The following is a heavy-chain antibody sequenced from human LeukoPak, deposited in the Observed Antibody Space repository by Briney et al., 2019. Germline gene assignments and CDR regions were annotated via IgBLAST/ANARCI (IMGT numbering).Heavy chain of an antibody. V-gene: IGHV3-30*18. J-gene: IGHJ4*02. CDR1: RFTFSYFA. CDR2: LSDDGSNK. CDR3: AKDPHSSSWYYFDS. Sequence: GGSLRLSCAASRFTFSYFAMHWVRQAPGKGLEWVAVLSDDGSNKFYADSVKGRFTISRDNSKNTLYLQMNSLRAEDTAFYYCAKDPHSSSWYYFDSWGQGPLVTVSS. D-gene: IGHD6-13*01.